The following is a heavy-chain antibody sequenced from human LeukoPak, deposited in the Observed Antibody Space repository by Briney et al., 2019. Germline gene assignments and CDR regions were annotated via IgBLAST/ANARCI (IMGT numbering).Heavy chain of an antibody. CDR2: IKEDGSEK. CDR3: VRNWGYFDY. Sequence: GGSLRLSCAVSRFIFSRYWMSWVRQAPGKGLEWVANIKEDGSEKYYVDSVKGRFTISRDNAKTSLYLQMNSLRGEDTAVYYCVRNWGYFDYWGQGTLVTVSS. D-gene: IGHD7-27*01. J-gene: IGHJ4*02. V-gene: IGHV3-7*05. CDR1: RFIFSRYW.